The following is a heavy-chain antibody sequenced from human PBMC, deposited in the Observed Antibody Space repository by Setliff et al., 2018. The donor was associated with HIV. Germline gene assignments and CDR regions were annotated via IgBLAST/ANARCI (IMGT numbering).Heavy chain of an antibody. Sequence: ASVKVSCKASGYTFTDYYIHWVRQAPGQGLEWMGWINPNRGGTNYAQKFQGRVTMTRDTSISTAYMELSRLRSDDTAVYYCARAQAATPSYYFDRSGYYPYYFDYWGQGTLVTVSS. CDR1: GYTFTDYY. CDR3: ARAQAATPSYYFDRSGYYPYYFDY. V-gene: IGHV1-2*02. J-gene: IGHJ4*02. D-gene: IGHD3-22*01. CDR2: INPNRGGT.